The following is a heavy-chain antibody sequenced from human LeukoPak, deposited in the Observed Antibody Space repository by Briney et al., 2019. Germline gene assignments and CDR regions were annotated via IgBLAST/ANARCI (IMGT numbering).Heavy chain of an antibody. V-gene: IGHV3-7*01. D-gene: IGHD2-2*01. CDR3: APPRDCSSTSCYGWFDP. J-gene: IGHJ5*02. CDR2: IKQDGSEK. CDR1: GFTFSSYW. Sequence: GGSLRLSCAASGFTFSSYWMSWVRQAPGKGLEWVANIKQDGSEKYYVDSVKGRFTISRDNAKNSLYLQMNSLRAEDTAVYYCAPPRDCSSTSCYGWFDPWGQGTLVTVSS.